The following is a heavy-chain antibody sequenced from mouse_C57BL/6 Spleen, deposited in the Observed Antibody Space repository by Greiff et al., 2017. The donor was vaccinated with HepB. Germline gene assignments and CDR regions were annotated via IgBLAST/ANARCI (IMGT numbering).Heavy chain of an antibody. Sequence: QVQLKQPGAELVMPGASVKLSCKASGYTFTSYWMHWVKQRPGQGLEWIGEIDPSDSYTNYNQKFKGKSTLTVDKSSSTAYMQLSSLTSEDSAVYYCARSETMVTTLDYWGQGTTLTVSS. CDR1: GYTFTSYW. CDR2: IDPSDSYT. V-gene: IGHV1-69*01. D-gene: IGHD2-2*01. J-gene: IGHJ2*01. CDR3: ARSETMVTTLDY.